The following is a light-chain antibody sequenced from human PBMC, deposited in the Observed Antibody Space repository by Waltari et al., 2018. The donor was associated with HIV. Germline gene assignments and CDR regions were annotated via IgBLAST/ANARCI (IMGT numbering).Light chain of an antibody. CDR2: GDN. CDR3: ATWDDSLKTVL. Sequence: QSVVTQPPSASETPGQRVTISCAGGDSNVRNNFVYWYQQLPGTAPKPLIYGDNQRPSGVPYRFVGSKSGTSASLAIGGLRSEDEADYYCATWDDSLKTVLFGGGTKVTLL. V-gene: IGLV1-47*01. CDR1: DSNVRNNF. J-gene: IGLJ2*01.